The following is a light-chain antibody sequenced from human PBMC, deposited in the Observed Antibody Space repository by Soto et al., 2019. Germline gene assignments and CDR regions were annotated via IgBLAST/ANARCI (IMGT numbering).Light chain of an antibody. CDR2: AAS. V-gene: IGKV1-39*01. Sequence: DIQMTQSPFSLSASVGDRVTITCRASEKIPGYLSWYQQKPGKAPKLLIYAASRLQSGVPSRFTGSESGTEFTLTISSLQPEDFATYYCQQSYNVPRTFGQGTRVEIK. CDR1: EKIPGY. CDR3: QQSYNVPRT. J-gene: IGKJ1*01.